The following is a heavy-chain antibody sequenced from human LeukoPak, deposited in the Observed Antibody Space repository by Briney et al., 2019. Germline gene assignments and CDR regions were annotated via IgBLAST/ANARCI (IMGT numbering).Heavy chain of an antibody. CDR1: GGSISSYY. CDR2: IYYSGST. V-gene: IGHV4-59*01. CDR3: ARVPRQGRLPEIHFDY. Sequence: KPSENPSLNCTVSGGSISSYYWSWIRQPPGKGPGLIGYIYYSGSTNYNPSLKSRVTISVDTSKNQFSLKLSSVTAADTAVYYCARVPRQGRLPEIHFDYWGQGTLVTVSS. J-gene: IGHJ4*02. D-gene: IGHD2-15*01.